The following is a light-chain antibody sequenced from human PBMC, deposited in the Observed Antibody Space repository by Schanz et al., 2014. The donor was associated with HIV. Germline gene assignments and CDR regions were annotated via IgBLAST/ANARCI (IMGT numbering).Light chain of an antibody. CDR1: SSDVGDYNY. CDR2: GVS. J-gene: IGLJ2*01. Sequence: QSALTQPPSASGSPGQSVTISCTGTSSDVGDYNYVSWYQQHPGKAPKLMIFGVSERPSGVSNRFSGSKSGNTASLTISGLQAEDEADYYCSSYTSSSTVVFGGGTKLTVL. V-gene: IGLV2-14*01. CDR3: SSYTSSSTVV.